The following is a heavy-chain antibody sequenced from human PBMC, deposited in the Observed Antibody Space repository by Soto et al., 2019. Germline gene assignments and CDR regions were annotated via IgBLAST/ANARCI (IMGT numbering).Heavy chain of an antibody. V-gene: IGHV4-59*08. CDR1: GDSISSYY. Sequence: SETLSLTCSVSGDSISSYYWSWIRQPPGKGLEWIGYIYYSGSTNYNPSLKSRVTISVDTSKNQFSLKLSSVTAADTAVYYCARLFFSVAAGGIPPNWFDPWGQGTLVTVS. CDR3: ARLFFSVAAGGIPPNWFDP. D-gene: IGHD6-13*01. CDR2: IYYSGST. J-gene: IGHJ5*02.